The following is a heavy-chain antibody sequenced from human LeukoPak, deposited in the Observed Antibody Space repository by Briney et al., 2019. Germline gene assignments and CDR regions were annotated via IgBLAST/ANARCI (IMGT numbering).Heavy chain of an antibody. D-gene: IGHD7-27*01. J-gene: IGHJ6*03. CDR1: GASINTYF. CDR2: IHASGTA. Sequence: SETLSLTCTVSGASINTYFWSWFRQPAGKGLEWIGRIHASGTANYNPSLKSRVSMSIDTSKNQLSLKLRSVTAADTAVYYCARVVWGGDYHYSMDVWGKGTTVIVSS. V-gene: IGHV4-4*07. CDR3: ARVVWGGDYHYSMDV.